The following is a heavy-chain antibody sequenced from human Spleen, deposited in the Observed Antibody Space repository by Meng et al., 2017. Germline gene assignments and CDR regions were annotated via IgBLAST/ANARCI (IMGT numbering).Heavy chain of an antibody. CDR1: GFTFSSYA. CDR3: ARDLAYDSSGPNPDY. J-gene: IGHJ4*02. V-gene: IGHV3-30*01. CDR2: TSHDGFIK. D-gene: IGHD3-22*01. Sequence: GGSLRLSCAGSGFTFSSYAIHWVRQAPGKGPEWVAGTSHDGFIKRYADSVKGRFTISRDNSNNTLHLQMDSLRAEDTAVYYCARDLAYDSSGPNPDYWGQGTLVTVSS.